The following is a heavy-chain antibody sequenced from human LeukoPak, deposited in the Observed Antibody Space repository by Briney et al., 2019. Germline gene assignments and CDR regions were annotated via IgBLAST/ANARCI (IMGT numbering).Heavy chain of an antibody. J-gene: IGHJ6*02. CDR2: IIPIFGTA. V-gene: IGHV1-69*05. D-gene: IGHD3-3*01. CDR1: GGTFSSYA. CDR3: AREVPGYYDFWSGYYRSNGMDV. Sequence: SVKVSCTASGGTFSSYAISWVRQAPGQGLEWMGGIIPIFGTANYAQKLQGRVTMTTDTSTSTAYMELRSLRSDDTAVYYCAREVPGYYDFWSGYYRSNGMDVWGQGTTVTVSS.